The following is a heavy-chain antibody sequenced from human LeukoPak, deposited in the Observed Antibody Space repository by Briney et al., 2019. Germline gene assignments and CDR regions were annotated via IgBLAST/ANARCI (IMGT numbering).Heavy chain of an antibody. V-gene: IGHV4-59*01. CDR1: RGSISSYY. D-gene: IGHD3-16*01. Sequence: SETLSLTCTVSRGSISSYYWTWVRQPPGKGLEWIGYIYYSGCTNYNPSLKSRVTISVDTSKNQFSLKLSPVTAADTAVYYCARARSLGRSCYFDLWGRGTLVTVSS. J-gene: IGHJ2*01. CDR2: IYYSGCT. CDR3: ARARSLGRSCYFDL.